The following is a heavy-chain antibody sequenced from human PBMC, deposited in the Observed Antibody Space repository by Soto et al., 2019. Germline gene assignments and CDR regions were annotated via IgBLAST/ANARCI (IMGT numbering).Heavy chain of an antibody. CDR2: IIPIFGTA. Sequence: SVKVSCKASGYTFTSYGISWVRQAPGQGLEWMGGIIPIFGTANYAQKFQGRVTITADKSTSTAYMELSSLRSEDTAVYYCARGPHIVVVPAAIPRANYYYGMDVWGQGTTVTVSS. D-gene: IGHD2-2*02. V-gene: IGHV1-69*06. J-gene: IGHJ6*02. CDR3: ARGPHIVVVPAAIPRANYYYGMDV. CDR1: GYTFTSYG.